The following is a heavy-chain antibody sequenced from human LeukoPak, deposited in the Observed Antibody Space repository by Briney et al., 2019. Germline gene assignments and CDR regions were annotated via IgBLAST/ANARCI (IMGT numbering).Heavy chain of an antibody. CDR1: GGSFSGYY. D-gene: IGHD3-22*01. CDR2: INHSGST. V-gene: IGHV4-34*01. CDR3: ASHNYYDSSGYWD. Sequence: SETLSLTCAVSGGSFSGYYWTWIRQPPGKGLEWIGEINHSGSTNYNPSLKSRVTISVDTSKNQFSLKLSSVTAADTAVYYCASHNYYDSSGYWDWGQGTLVTVSS. J-gene: IGHJ4*02.